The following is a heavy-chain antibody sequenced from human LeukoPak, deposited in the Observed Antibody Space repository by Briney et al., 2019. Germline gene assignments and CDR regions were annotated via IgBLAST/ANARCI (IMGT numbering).Heavy chain of an antibody. CDR1: GGSISSTYS. CDR2: IYYSGHT. D-gene: IGHD3-22*01. V-gene: IGHV4-39*02. J-gene: IGHJ4*02. CDR3: ARDLAYDSSGYFADY. Sequence: SETLSLTCTVSGGSISSTYSWGWIRQPPGKGLEWIGNIYYSGHTYYSPSLKSRVTISVDTSKNQFSLKLSSVTAADTAVYYCARDLAYDSSGYFADYWGQGTLVTVSS.